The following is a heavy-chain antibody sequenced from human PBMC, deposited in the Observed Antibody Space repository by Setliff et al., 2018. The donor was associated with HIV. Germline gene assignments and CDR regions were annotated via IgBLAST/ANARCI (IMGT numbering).Heavy chain of an antibody. Sequence: GESLKISCAASGFTFSNYWMTWVRQAPGKGLEWVASIKQDGNEKYYMDSVKGRFTISRDDLKNALYLEVNSLRVEDTAIYYCARYVWSNAPRDHWGQGTLVTVSS. CDR2: IKQDGNEK. CDR1: GFTFSNYW. D-gene: IGHD2-8*01. CDR3: ARYVWSNAPRDH. J-gene: IGHJ5*02. V-gene: IGHV3-7*01.